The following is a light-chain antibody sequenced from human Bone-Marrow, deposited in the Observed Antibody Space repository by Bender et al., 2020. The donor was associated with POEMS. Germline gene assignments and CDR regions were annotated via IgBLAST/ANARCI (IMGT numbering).Light chain of an antibody. CDR2: GNS. CDR3: QSYDSSLSVV. Sequence: QSVLTQPPSVSGAPGQRVTISCTGSSSNIGAGYDVHWYQQLPRAAPKLLLFGNSNRPSGVPDRFSGSRSGSSASLAITGLQPEDEADYYCQSYDSSLSVVFGGGTKVTVL. J-gene: IGLJ2*01. V-gene: IGLV1-40*01. CDR1: SSNIGAGYD.